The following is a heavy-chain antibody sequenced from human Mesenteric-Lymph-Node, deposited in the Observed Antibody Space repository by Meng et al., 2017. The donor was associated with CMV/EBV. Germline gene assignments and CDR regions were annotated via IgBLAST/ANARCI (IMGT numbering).Heavy chain of an antibody. CDR2: LYYSGSS. D-gene: IGHD2-15*01. J-gene: IGHJ4*02. CDR1: GGSISSSSYY. Sequence: SETLSLTCTVSGGSISSSSYYWGWIRQPPGKGLEWIGSLYYSGSSYYNPSLKSRVAMSIDTSKNQFFLKLSSVTAADTAVYYCARHTYCDGGICYWVGDWGQGTLVTVSS. V-gene: IGHV4-39*01. CDR3: ARHTYCDGGICYWVGD.